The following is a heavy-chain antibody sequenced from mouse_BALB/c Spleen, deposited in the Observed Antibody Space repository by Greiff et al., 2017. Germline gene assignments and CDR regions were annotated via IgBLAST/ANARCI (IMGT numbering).Heavy chain of an antibody. Sequence: EVKVVESGGGLVQPGGSLRLSCATSGFTFTDYYMSWVRQPPGKALEWLGFIRNKANGYTTEYSASVKGRFTISRDNSQSILYLQMNTLRAEDSATYYCARLGFSTATFAYWGQGTLVTVSA. CDR1: GFTFTDYY. J-gene: IGHJ3*01. CDR3: ARLGFSTATFAY. V-gene: IGHV7-3*02. CDR2: IRNKANGYTT. D-gene: IGHD1-2*01.